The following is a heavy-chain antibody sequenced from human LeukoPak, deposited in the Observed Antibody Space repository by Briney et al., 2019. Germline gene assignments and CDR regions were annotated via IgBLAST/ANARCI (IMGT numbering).Heavy chain of an antibody. V-gene: IGHV3-7*01. Sequence: GGSLTLSCSASGFTFSTYWMSWDRPAPGKGLEWVANTKQDGTEKYYVDSVKGRFNMSRDNAKNSLYLQMNSRRAEGTVVYYCARCQFGLYMDVWAKGPRSPSP. J-gene: IGHJ6*03. D-gene: IGHD3-10*01. CDR3: ARCQFGLYMDV. CDR1: GFTFSTYW. CDR2: TKQDGTEK.